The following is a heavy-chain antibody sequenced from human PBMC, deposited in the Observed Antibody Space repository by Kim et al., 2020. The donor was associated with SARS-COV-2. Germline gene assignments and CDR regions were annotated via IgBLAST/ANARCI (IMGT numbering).Heavy chain of an antibody. CDR3: ASGQYYYDSSGYPIDY. D-gene: IGHD3-22*01. V-gene: IGHV4-30-2*04. Sequence: SLKSRVTISVDPSKNPFSLKLSSVTAADTAVYYCASGQYYYDSSGYPIDYWGQGTLVTVSS. J-gene: IGHJ4*02.